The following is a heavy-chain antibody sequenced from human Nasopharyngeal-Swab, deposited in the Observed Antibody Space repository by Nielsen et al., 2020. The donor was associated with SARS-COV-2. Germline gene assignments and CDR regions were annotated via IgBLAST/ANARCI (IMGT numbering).Heavy chain of an antibody. V-gene: IGHV3-13*01. CDR3: ARSYRRSYYYYGMDV. CDR1: GFTFSSYD. D-gene: IGHD1-1*01. CDR2: IGTAGDT. J-gene: IGHJ6*02. Sequence: GESLKISCAASGFTFSSYDMHWVRQATGKGLEWVSAIGTAGDTYYPGSVKGRFTISRDNAKNSLYLQMNSLRAGDTAVYYCARSYRRSYYYYGMDVWGQGTTVTVSS.